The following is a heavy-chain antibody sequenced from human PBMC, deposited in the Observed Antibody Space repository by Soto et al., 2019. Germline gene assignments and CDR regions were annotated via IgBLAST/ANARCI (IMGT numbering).Heavy chain of an antibody. CDR2: ISGGSSVT. CDR1: GFTFSDYA. D-gene: IGHD3-10*01. CDR3: AKVLSKNYYYPFDF. Sequence: GGSLRLSCTASGFTFSDYAMAWVRQAPGKGLEWVSTISGGSSVTYYGDSAKGRFTISRDNAKKTLFLQLNRLSAEDTATYYCAKVLSKNYYYPFDFWGQGTQVTVSS. J-gene: IGHJ4*02. V-gene: IGHV3-23*01.